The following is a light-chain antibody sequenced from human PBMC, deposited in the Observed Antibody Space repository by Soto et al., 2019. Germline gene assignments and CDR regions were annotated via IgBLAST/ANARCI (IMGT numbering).Light chain of an antibody. CDR2: DVS. V-gene: IGLV2-14*01. Sequence: QSVLTQPASVSGSPGQSITISCTGTSSDVCGYNYVSWYQQHPGKAPKFMTYDVSNRPSGVSNRFSGSKSGNTASLTISGLQAEDEADYYCCSYTTSNTRQIVFGTGTKVTVL. CDR1: SSDVCGYNY. J-gene: IGLJ1*01. CDR3: CSYTTSNTRQIV.